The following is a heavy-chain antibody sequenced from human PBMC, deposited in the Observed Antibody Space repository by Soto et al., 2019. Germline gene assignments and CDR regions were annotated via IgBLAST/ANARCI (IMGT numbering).Heavy chain of an antibody. D-gene: IGHD4-17*01. CDR1: GGSISGGIYY. J-gene: IGHJ2*01. V-gene: IGHV4-30-4*01. CDR3: AREIIPLTTDWYFDL. CDR2: IFHSGST. Sequence: QVQLQESGPGLVKPSETLSLTCTVSGGSISGGIYYWSWVRQSPGQGLEWIGYIFHSGSTFYNPSLGSRVTISVDTSKNQFSLRLSSVTAAVTAVYYCAREIIPLTTDWYFDLWGRGTLVTVSS.